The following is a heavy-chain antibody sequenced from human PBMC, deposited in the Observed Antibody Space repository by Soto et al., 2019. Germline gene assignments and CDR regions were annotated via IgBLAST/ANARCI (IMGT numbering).Heavy chain of an antibody. Sequence: QVQLVESGGRVVQPGRSLRLSCVASGFTFSDYGMNWVRQVPGKGLEWVAVIWHDESKEYYADSVKGRFTISRDDSRKTLYLQMDNLRAEDTAVYYCEAANYDSSGFYGNHWGQGALVTVSS. J-gene: IGHJ5*02. D-gene: IGHD6-19*01. CDR2: IWHDESKE. V-gene: IGHV3-33*01. CDR3: EAANYDSSGFYGNH. CDR1: GFTFSDYG.